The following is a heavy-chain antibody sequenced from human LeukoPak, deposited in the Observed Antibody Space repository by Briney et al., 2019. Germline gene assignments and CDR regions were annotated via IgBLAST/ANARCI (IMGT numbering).Heavy chain of an antibody. CDR3: ARQGYSSSRDFDY. Sequence: PSETLSLTCTVSGDSISTSNSYWGWIRQPPGKGLEWIGSIYYSGNTYYNASLKSRVTISVDTSKNQFSLKLSSVTAADTAVYYCARQGYSSSRDFDYWGQGTLVTVSS. CDR2: IYYSGNT. CDR1: GDSISTSNSY. V-gene: IGHV4-39*01. J-gene: IGHJ4*02. D-gene: IGHD6-13*01.